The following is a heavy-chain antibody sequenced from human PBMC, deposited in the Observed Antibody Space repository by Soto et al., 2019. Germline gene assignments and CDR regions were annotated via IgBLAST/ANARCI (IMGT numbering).Heavy chain of an antibody. CDR2: IYHSGST. Sequence: SETLSLTCAVSGGSISSGGYSWSWIRQPPGKGLDWIGYIYHSGSTYYNPSLKSRVTISVDRSKNQYSLKLSSVTAADTAVFYCARVPGPWGQGTLVTVSS. CDR3: ARVPGP. J-gene: IGHJ5*02. V-gene: IGHV4-30-2*01. CDR1: GGSISSGGYS.